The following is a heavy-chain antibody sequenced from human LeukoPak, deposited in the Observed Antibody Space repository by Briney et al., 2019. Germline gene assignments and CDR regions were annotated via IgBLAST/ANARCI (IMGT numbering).Heavy chain of an antibody. CDR2: INPNSGNA. CDR3: ARALAWGGSSYSYYYMDV. Sequence: ASVTVSCKASGYTFSDYDINWVRQATGQALEWMGRINPNSGNAGYAQKFQGRVTMTRNTSISTAYMELSSLRSEDTAVYYCARALAWGGSSYSYYYMDVWDKGTTVTLSS. D-gene: IGHD1-26*01. CDR1: GYTFSDYD. J-gene: IGHJ6*03. V-gene: IGHV1-8*01.